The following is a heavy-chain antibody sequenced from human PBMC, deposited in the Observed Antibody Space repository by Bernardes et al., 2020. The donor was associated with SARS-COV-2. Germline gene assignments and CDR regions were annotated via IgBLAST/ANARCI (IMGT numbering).Heavy chain of an antibody. D-gene: IGHD6-19*01. V-gene: IGHV1-18*01. J-gene: IGHJ3*02. Sequence: ASVKVSCKASGYTFTSYGISWVRQAPGQGLEWMGWISAYNGNTNYAQKLQGRVTMTTDTSTSTAYMELRSLRSDDTAVYYCARDYGRWQWLIWGFDAFDIWGQGTMVTVSS. CDR2: ISAYNGNT. CDR3: ARDYGRWQWLIWGFDAFDI. CDR1: GYTFTSYG.